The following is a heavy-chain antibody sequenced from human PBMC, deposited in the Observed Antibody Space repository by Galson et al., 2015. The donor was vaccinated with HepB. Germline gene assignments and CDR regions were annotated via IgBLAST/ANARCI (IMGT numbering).Heavy chain of an antibody. CDR2: INAGNGNT. J-gene: IGHJ5*02. CDR1: GYTFTSYA. CDR3: ARLFGELLYNWFDP. Sequence: SVKVSCKASGYTFTSYAMHWVRQAPGQRLEWMGWINAGNGNTKYSQKFQGRVTITRDTSASTAYMELSSLRSEDTAVYYCARLFGELLYNWFDPWGQGTLVTVSS. V-gene: IGHV1-3*01. D-gene: IGHD3-10*02.